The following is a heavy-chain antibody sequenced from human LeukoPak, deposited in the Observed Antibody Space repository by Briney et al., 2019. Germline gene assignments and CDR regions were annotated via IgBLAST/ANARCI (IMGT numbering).Heavy chain of an antibody. CDR1: GFTFNRFY. D-gene: IGHD6-25*01. CDR2: ISGSGGST. V-gene: IGHV3-23*01. CDR3: AKVFGGYLADFDY. J-gene: IGHJ4*02. Sequence: GGSLRLSCSASGFTFNRFYLHWVRQAPGKGLEWVSAISGSGGSTYYADSVKGRFTISRDNSKNTLYLQMNSLRAEDTAVYYCAKVFGGYLADFDYWGQGTLVTVSS.